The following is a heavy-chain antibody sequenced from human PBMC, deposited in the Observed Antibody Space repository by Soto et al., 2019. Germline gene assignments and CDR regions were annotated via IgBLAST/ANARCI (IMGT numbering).Heavy chain of an antibody. CDR2: IYYSGST. D-gene: IGHD6-13*01. V-gene: IGHV4-39*01. CDR1: GGSISSSSYY. Sequence: QLQLQESGPGLVKPSETLSLTCTVSGGSISSSSYYWGWIRQPPGKGLEWIGSIYYSGSTYYNPSLKSRVTISVDTSKNQFSLKLSSVTAADTAVYYCARHLGTIAAAGYAFDIWGQGTMVTVSS. CDR3: ARHLGTIAAAGYAFDI. J-gene: IGHJ3*02.